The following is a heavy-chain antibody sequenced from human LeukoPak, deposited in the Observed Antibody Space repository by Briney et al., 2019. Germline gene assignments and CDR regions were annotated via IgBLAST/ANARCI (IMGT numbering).Heavy chain of an antibody. J-gene: IGHJ4*02. CDR3: AKWGDGYQ. D-gene: IGHD5-24*01. CDR2: ITASSSST. CDR1: GFTFSNYG. V-gene: IGHV3-23*01. Sequence: PGGSLRLSCEASGFTFSNYGMSWVRQAPGKGLEWVSAITASSSSTYYADSVKGRFTISRDNSKNTLYLQMNSLRAEDTAVYYCAKWGDGYQWGQGTLVTVSS.